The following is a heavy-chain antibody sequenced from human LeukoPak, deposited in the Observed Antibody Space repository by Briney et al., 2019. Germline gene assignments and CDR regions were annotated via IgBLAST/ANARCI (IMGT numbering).Heavy chain of an antibody. CDR1: GDSISSYY. CDR3: ARAYSSGWYGKDAFDI. Sequence: TSETLSLTCTVSGDSISSYYWSWIRQPPGKGLEWIGYIYYSWSTNYNPSLKSRVTISVDTPKNQCSLKLSSVTAADTAVYYCARAYSSGWYGKDAFDIWGQGTMVTVSS. CDR2: IYYSWST. V-gene: IGHV4-59*01. D-gene: IGHD6-19*01. J-gene: IGHJ3*02.